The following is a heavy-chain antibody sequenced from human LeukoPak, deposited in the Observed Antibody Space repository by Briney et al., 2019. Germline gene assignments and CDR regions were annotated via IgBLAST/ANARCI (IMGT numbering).Heavy chain of an antibody. CDR1: GFTFSDHW. CDR2: IKQDGSEK. Sequence: GGSLRLSCAASGFTFSDHWMIWVRQAPGKGLEWVANIKQDGSEKNYVDSVKGRFTISRDNAKNSLCLQMNSLRAEDTAVYHCARDTNWYPIDYWGQGTLVTVSS. J-gene: IGHJ4*02. D-gene: IGHD1-1*01. V-gene: IGHV3-7*03. CDR3: ARDTNWYPIDY.